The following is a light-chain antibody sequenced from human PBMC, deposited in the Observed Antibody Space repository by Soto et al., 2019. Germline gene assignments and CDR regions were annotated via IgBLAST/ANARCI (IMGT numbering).Light chain of an antibody. CDR1: QGISSD. V-gene: IGKV1-27*01. CDR2: AAS. J-gene: IGKJ4*01. CDR3: QKYNSAPSLT. Sequence: DIQMTQSPSSLSASVGDRVTITCRASQGISSDLAWYQQKPGKVPKLLIYAASTLQSGVPSRFSGSGSGTDFTLTISSLQPEDVATYYCQKYNSAPSLTFGGGTKVEIK.